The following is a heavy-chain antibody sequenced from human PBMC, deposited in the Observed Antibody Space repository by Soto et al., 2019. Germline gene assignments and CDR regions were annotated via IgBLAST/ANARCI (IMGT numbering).Heavy chain of an antibody. CDR3: AREATAHSSGWHF. D-gene: IGHD6-19*01. V-gene: IGHV1-69*12. CDR2: IIPMFGTV. Sequence: QVQLVQSGAEVKKPGSSVKVSCKASGGTFSSFGIDWVRQAPGQGLEWMGDIIPMFGTVTYAQKFQGRVTITADESTTTVYMELSSLRSEDTAVYYCAREATAHSSGWHFWGQGTLVTGSS. CDR1: GGTFSSFG. J-gene: IGHJ4*02.